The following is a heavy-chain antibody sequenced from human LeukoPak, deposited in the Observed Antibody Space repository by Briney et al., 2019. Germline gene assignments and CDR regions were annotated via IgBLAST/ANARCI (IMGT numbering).Heavy chain of an antibody. Sequence: GGSLRLSCAASGFTFSSYEMNWVRQAPGKGLEWVSYISTSGSTIYYADSVKGRFTISRDNAKNSLYLRMNSLRAEDTAVYYCAIYSTLDYWGQGTLVTVSS. J-gene: IGHJ4*02. V-gene: IGHV3-48*03. D-gene: IGHD6-13*01. CDR1: GFTFSSYE. CDR2: ISTSGSTI. CDR3: AIYSTLDY.